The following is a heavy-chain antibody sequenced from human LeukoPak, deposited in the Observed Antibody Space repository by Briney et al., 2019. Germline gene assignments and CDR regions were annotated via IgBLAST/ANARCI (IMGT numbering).Heavy chain of an antibody. CDR2: IYHSGST. Sequence: PSETLSLTCAVSGGSISSGGYSWSWIRQPPGKGLEWIGYIYHSGSTYYNPSLKSRVTISVDRSKNQFSLKLSSVTAADTAVYYCARDGGGYSDYWGQGTLVTVSS. CDR3: ARDGGGYSDY. CDR1: GGSISSGGYS. V-gene: IGHV4-30-2*01. D-gene: IGHD5-24*01. J-gene: IGHJ4*02.